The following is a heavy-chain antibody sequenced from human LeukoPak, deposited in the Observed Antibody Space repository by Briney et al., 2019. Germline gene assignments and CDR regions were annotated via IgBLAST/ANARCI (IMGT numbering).Heavy chain of an antibody. CDR3: ARAGSGYYYGRAQQWDAFDI. J-gene: IGHJ3*02. CDR1: GFTFSSYW. CDR2: IKQDGSEK. V-gene: IGHV3-7*01. Sequence: HPGGSLRLSCAASGFTFSSYWMSWVRQAPGKGLEWVANIKQDGSEKYYVDSVKGRFTISRDNAKNSLYLQMNSLRAEDTAVYYCARAGSGYYYGRAQQWDAFDIWGQGTVVTVSS. D-gene: IGHD3-22*01.